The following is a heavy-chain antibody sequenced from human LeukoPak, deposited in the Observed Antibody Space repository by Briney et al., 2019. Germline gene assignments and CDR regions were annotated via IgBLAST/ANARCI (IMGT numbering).Heavy chain of an antibody. V-gene: IGHV3-23*01. CDR2: ISGSGGST. CDR3: ARDRPQQWLVRGQRGYYYYMDV. D-gene: IGHD6-19*01. CDR1: GFTFSSYG. Sequence: GGSLRLSCAASGFTFSSYGMSWVRQAPGKGLEGVSAISGSGGSTYYADSVKGRFTISRDIAKNSLYLQMNSLRAEDTAVYYCARDRPQQWLVRGQRGYYYYMDVWGKGTTVTISS. J-gene: IGHJ6*03.